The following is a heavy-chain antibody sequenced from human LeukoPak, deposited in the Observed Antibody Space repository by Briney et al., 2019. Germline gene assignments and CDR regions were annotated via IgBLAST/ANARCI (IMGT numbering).Heavy chain of an antibody. CDR2: INPSGGST. V-gene: IGHV1-46*01. CDR1: GYTFTSYY. J-gene: IGHJ4*02. D-gene: IGHD3-22*01. Sequence: ASVKVSCKASGYTFTSYYMHWVRQAPGQGLEWMGIINPSGGSTSYAQKFQGRVTMTRDTSTSTVYMELSSLRSEDTAVYYCALSYYYDSSGYPDLDYWGQGTLVTVSS. CDR3: ALSYYYDSSGYPDLDY.